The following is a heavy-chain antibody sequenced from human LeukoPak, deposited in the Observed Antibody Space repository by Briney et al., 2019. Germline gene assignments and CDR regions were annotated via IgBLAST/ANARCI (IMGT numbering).Heavy chain of an antibody. CDR3: ARDNGKYAMDV. Sequence: PGGSLRLSCAASGFTFSRHWMHWVRQAPGKGLVWVSHLNSDGSRKTYADPVKGRFTISRDNAKNTIYLQMNSLRAEDTAVYYCARDNGKYAMDVWGQGTTVTVSS. D-gene: IGHD2-8*01. CDR1: GFTFSRHW. CDR2: LNSDGSRK. V-gene: IGHV3-74*01. J-gene: IGHJ6*02.